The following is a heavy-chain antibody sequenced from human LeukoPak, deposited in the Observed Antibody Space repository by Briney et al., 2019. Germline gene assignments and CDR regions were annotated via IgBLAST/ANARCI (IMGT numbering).Heavy chain of an antibody. J-gene: IGHJ4*02. D-gene: IGHD3-3*01. CDR3: ARGVGYYDFWSGYSPNFDY. V-gene: IGHV4-61*02. Sequence: SQTLSLTCTVSGGSISSGSYYWSWIRQPAGKGLEWIGRIYTSGSTNYNPSLKSRVTISVDTSKHQFSLKLSSVTAADTAVYYCARGVGYYDFWSGYSPNFDYWGQGTLVTVSS. CDR1: GGSISSGSYY. CDR2: IYTSGST.